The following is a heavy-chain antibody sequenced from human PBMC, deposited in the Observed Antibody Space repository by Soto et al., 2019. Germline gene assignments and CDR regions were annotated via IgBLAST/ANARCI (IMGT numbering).Heavy chain of an antibody. CDR2: ISHDGQNQ. CDR1: GFAFGSHG. J-gene: IGHJ6*02. CDR3: ARERADIVVAPVATSGMDV. D-gene: IGHD2-2*01. V-gene: IGHV3-30*03. Sequence: QVQLVESGGGVVPPGRSLKLSCIASGFAFGSHGMHWVRQVSGKGLEWVAVISHDGQNQYYRESVKGRFTISRDNSKNRLFMGVHSLRVEDTAVYYCARERADIVVAPVATSGMDVWGQGTAVTVSS.